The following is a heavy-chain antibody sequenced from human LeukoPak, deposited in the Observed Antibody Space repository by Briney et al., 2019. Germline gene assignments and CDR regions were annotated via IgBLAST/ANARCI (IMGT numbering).Heavy chain of an antibody. J-gene: IGHJ4*02. CDR3: ARLSVAYDPYYFDF. CDR2: MFYNGAT. CDR1: GGSISSSDYY. D-gene: IGHD3-22*01. V-gene: IGHV4-39*07. Sequence: SETLSLTCSVSGGSISSSDYYWGWIRQPPGKGLEWIGTMFYNGATKSNPSLSSRVTMSIDTSKNQFSLKLRSVTAADTAIYYCARLSVAYDPYYFDFWGQGTLVAVSS.